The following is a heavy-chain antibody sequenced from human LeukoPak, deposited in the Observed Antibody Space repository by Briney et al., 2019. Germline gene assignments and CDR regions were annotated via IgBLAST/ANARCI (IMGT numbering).Heavy chain of an antibody. Sequence: GGSLRLSCAASGFTFSSYGMSWVRQAPGKGLEWVSVIYSGGSTYYADSVKGRFTISRDNSKNTLYLQMNSLRAEDTAVYYCASDILTGYLHYLGQGTLVTVSS. D-gene: IGHD3-9*01. V-gene: IGHV3-53*01. CDR1: GFTFSSYG. CDR2: IYSGGST. J-gene: IGHJ4*02. CDR3: ASDILTGYLHY.